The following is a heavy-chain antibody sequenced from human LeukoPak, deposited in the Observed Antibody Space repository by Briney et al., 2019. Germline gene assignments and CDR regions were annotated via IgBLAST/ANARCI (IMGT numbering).Heavy chain of an antibody. V-gene: IGHV3-30-3*01. CDR1: GFTFSSYA. CDR2: ISYDGSNK. Sequence: GGSLRLSCAASGFTFSSYAMHWVRQAPGKGLEWVAVISYDGSNKYYAESVKGRFTISRDNSKNTLYLQMNSLRAEDAAVYYCARDPGTYGDYAKFDYWGQGTLVTVSS. D-gene: IGHD4-17*01. J-gene: IGHJ4*02. CDR3: ARDPGTYGDYAKFDY.